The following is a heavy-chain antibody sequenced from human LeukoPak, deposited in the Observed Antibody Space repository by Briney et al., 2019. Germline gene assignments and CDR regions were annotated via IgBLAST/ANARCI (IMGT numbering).Heavy chain of an antibody. V-gene: IGHV3-48*01. CDR1: GFTFSSYS. CDR3: ARTYCYDSSGFPPSSIDAFDI. Sequence: QTGGSLRLSCATSGFTFSSYSMNWVRQAPGKGLEWVSYISSSSSTIYYADSVKGRLTISRDNAKNSLYLQMNSLRAEDTAVYYCARTYCYDSSGFPPSSIDAFDIWGQGTMVTVSS. D-gene: IGHD3-22*01. J-gene: IGHJ3*02. CDR2: ISSSSSTI.